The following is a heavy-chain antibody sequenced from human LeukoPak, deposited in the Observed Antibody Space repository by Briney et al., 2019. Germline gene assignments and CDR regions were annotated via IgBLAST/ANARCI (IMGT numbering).Heavy chain of an antibody. CDR3: ARGPSYFQH. Sequence: GGSLRLSCAASGFTLSNYWMHWVRQTPGKGLVWVSRISGDEIWTSYADSVKGRFIISRDNAKNTVYLQMSSLRTEDTAVYYCARGPSYFQHWGQGTLVTVSS. J-gene: IGHJ1*01. CDR2: ISGDEIWT. CDR1: GFTLSNYW. V-gene: IGHV3-74*01.